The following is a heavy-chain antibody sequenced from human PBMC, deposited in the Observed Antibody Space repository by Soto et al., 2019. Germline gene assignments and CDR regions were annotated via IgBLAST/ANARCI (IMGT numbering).Heavy chain of an antibody. Sequence: QLQLQESGPGLVKPSETLSLTCTVSGGSISSSSYYWGWIRQPPGKGLEWIGSIYYSGSTYYNPSPKCRVTISVDTSKCQFSLKLTSVAAADTSVYYCARQPYCSSTSGYPFANRFDPWGQGTLVTVSS. V-gene: IGHV4-39*01. CDR2: IYYSGST. J-gene: IGHJ5*02. D-gene: IGHD2-2*01. CDR1: GGSISSSSYY. CDR3: ARQPYCSSTSGYPFANRFDP.